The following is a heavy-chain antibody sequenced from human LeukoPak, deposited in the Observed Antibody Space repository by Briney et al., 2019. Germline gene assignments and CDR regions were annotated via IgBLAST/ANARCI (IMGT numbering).Heavy chain of an antibody. CDR2: IIPSFGTV. Sequence: SVKVSCKASGTTFRSYVINWVRQAPGQGLEWMGAIIPSFGTVKYAQKFQGRVTMTADESTSTAYMDLNYLRSDDTAVYFCARATSANEYSYGFHFDYWGQGTLVTVSS. CDR3: ARATSANEYSYGFHFDY. CDR1: GTTFRSYV. J-gene: IGHJ4*02. D-gene: IGHD5-18*01. V-gene: IGHV1-69*01.